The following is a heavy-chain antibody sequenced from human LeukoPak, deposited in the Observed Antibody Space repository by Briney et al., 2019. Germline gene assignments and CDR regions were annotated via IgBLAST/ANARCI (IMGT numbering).Heavy chain of an antibody. CDR3: AKTGNYNWNGIDY. CDR2: ISYDGSNK. CDR1: RFTFSNYG. V-gene: IGHV3-30*18. D-gene: IGHD1-20*01. J-gene: IGHJ4*02. Sequence: PGGSLRLSCAASRFTFSNYGMHWVRQATGKRLEWVAFISYDGSNKYYADSVKGRFTISRDNSKNTLYLQMNSLRVEDSAVYYCAKTGNYNWNGIDYWGQGTLVTVSS.